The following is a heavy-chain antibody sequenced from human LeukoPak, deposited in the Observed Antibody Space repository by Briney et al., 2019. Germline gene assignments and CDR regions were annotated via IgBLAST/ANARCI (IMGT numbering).Heavy chain of an antibody. CDR3: ARTDTMVRGVIIQYYYGMDV. CDR1: GYTFTSYD. V-gene: IGHV1-8*01. J-gene: IGHJ6*02. CDR2: MNPNSGNT. Sequence: GASVKVSCKASGYTFTSYDINWVRQATGQGLEWMGWMNPNSGNTGYAQKFQGRVTMTRNASISTAYMELSSLRSEDTAVYYCARTDTMVRGVIIQYYYGMDVWGQGITVTVSS. D-gene: IGHD3-10*01.